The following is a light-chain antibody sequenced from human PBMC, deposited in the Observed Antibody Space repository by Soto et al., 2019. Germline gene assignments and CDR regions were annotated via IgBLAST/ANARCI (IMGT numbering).Light chain of an antibody. CDR1: QSVSSN. CDR2: GAS. Sequence: EIVMTQSPATLSVSPGERATLSCRASQSVSSNLAWYQQKPGQAPRLLIYGASTRATGIPARFSGSGSGTEFTLTISSLQSEDFAVYYCQHRQAFGGGTKV. CDR3: QHRQA. V-gene: IGKV3-15*01. J-gene: IGKJ4*01.